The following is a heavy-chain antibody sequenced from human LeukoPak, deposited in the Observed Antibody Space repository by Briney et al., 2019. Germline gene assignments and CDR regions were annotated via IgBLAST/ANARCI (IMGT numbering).Heavy chain of an antibody. D-gene: IGHD6-19*01. CDR1: GFTFSSYS. Sequence: PGGSLRLSCAASGFTFSSYSMNWVRQAPGKGLEWVSYISTSSSTIYYADSVKGRFTISRDNAMNSLYLQMNSLRDEDTAVYYCARDYRSSSGWTVDYWGQGTLVTVSS. CDR3: ARDYRSSSGWTVDY. V-gene: IGHV3-48*02. J-gene: IGHJ4*02. CDR2: ISTSSSTI.